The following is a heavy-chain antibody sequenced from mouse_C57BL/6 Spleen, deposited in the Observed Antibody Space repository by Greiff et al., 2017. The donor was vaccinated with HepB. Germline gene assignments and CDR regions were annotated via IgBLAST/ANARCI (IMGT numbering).Heavy chain of an antibody. CDR2: IHPNSGST. Sequence: QVHVKQSGAELVKPGASVKLSCKASGYTFTSYWMHWVKQRPGQGLEWIGMIHPNSGSTNYNEKFKSKATLTVDKSSSTAYMQLSSLTSEDSAVYYCARRRNAMDYWGQGTSVTVSS. V-gene: IGHV1-64*01. CDR3: ARRRNAMDY. J-gene: IGHJ4*01. CDR1: GYTFTSYW.